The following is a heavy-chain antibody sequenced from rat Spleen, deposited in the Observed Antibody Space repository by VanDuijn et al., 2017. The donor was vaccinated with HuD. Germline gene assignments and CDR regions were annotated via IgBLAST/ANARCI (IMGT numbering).Heavy chain of an antibody. J-gene: IGHJ2*01. CDR1: GFTFNKYW. CDR3: VRRHYGYTDYFDY. CDR2: ITNTGGST. D-gene: IGHD1-9*01. V-gene: IGHV5-31*01. Sequence: EVQLVQSGGGLVQPGRSLKLSCVASGFTFNKYWMSWIRQAPGKGLEWVASITNTGGSTYYPDSVKGRFTISRDNAKSTLYLQMNSLRSEDTATYYCVRRHYGYTDYFDYWGQGVMVTVSS.